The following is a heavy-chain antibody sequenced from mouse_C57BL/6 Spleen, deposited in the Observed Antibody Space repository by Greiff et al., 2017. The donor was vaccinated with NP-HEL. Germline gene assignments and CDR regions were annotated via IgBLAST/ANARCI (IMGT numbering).Heavy chain of an antibody. CDR3: AQRGDYAMDY. Sequence: DVHLVESGGGLVKPGGSLKLSCAASGFTFSDYGMHWVRQAPEKGLEWVAYISSGSSTIYYADTVKGRFTISRDNAKNTLFLQMTSLRSEDTAMYYCAQRGDYAMDYWGQGTSVTVSS. V-gene: IGHV5-17*01. CDR1: GFTFSDYG. CDR2: ISSGSSTI. J-gene: IGHJ4*01.